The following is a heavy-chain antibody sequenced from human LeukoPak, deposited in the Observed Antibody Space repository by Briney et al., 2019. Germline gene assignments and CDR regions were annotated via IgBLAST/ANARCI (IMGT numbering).Heavy chain of an antibody. D-gene: IGHD2-21*02. CDR3: ARHLFAYCGGDCYSAIGY. CDR1: GYSFTSYW. Sequence: GESLKISCKGSGYSFTSYWIGWVRQMPGKGLEWMGIIYPGDSDTSYSPSFQGQVTISADKSISTAYLQWSSLKASDTAMYYCARHLFAYCGGDCYSAIGYWGQGTLVTVSS. J-gene: IGHJ4*02. V-gene: IGHV5-51*01. CDR2: IYPGDSDT.